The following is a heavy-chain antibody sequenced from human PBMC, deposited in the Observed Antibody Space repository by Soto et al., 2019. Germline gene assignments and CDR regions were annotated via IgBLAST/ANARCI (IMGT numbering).Heavy chain of an antibody. Sequence: ASVKVSCKICGYTLPELSMHWVRQAPGKGLEWMGGFDPEDGETIYAQKFQGRVTMTEDTSTDTAYMELSSLRSEDTAVYYCATILQPCDRRVYWLDSCAQGPLVSVSS. V-gene: IGHV1-24*01. CDR2: FDPEDGET. CDR3: ATILQPCDRRVYWLDS. D-gene: IGHD3-10*01. J-gene: IGHJ5*01. CDR1: GYTLPELS.